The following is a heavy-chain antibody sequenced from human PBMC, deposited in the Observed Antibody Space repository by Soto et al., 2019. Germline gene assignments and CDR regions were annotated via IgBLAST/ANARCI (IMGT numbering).Heavy chain of an antibody. CDR3: ASWVAAAGSPWGWFDP. V-gene: IGHV4-59*01. D-gene: IGHD6-13*01. J-gene: IGHJ5*02. CDR2: IYYSGST. CDR1: GGSISSYY. Sequence: SETLSLTCTVSGGSISSYYWSWIRQPPGKGLEWIGYIYYSGSTNYNPSLKSRVTISVDTSKNQFSLKLSSVTAADTAVYYCASWVAAAGSPWGWFDPWGQGTLVTVS.